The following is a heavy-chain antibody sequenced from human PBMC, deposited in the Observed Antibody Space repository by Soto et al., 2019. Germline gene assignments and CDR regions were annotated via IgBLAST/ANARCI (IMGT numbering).Heavy chain of an antibody. CDR2: IWYDGSNK. Sequence: GESLKISCAASGFTFSSYGMHWVRQAPGKGLEWVAVIWYDGSNKYYADSVKGRFTISRDNSKNTLYLQMNSLRAEDTAVYYCARERTRYCGGDCYPSWFDPWGQGTLVTVSS. D-gene: IGHD2-21*02. CDR1: GFTFSSYG. V-gene: IGHV3-33*01. J-gene: IGHJ5*02. CDR3: ARERTRYCGGDCYPSWFDP.